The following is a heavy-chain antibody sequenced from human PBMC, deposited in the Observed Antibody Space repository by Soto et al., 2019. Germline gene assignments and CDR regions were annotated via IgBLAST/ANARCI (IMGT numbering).Heavy chain of an antibody. Sequence: SVKVSCKASGLTFIDSAVQWVRQTRGHRLEWIGWIVVGSGNTNYAQEFQGRVTITRDMSTNKVYMEMSSLRSEDSAVFYCAADVITYSYDRSGYYFDGFDTWGPAQMVTL. V-gene: IGHV1-58*01. CDR1: GLTFIDSA. CDR2: IVVGSGNT. D-gene: IGHD3-22*01. CDR3: AADVITYSYDRSGYYFDGFDT. J-gene: IGHJ3*02.